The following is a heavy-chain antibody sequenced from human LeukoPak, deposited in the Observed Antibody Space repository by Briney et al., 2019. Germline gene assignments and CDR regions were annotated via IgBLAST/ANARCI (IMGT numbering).Heavy chain of an antibody. Sequence: GESLQISCKGSGYSFTSYWIGWVRQMPGKGLEWMGIIYPGDSDTRYSPSFQGQVTISADKSISTAYLQWSSLKASDTAMYYCARLSYCSGGSCYTTFDYWGQGTLVTVSS. D-gene: IGHD2-15*01. CDR2: IYPGDSDT. J-gene: IGHJ4*02. CDR3: ARLSYCSGGSCYTTFDY. CDR1: GYSFTSYW. V-gene: IGHV5-51*01.